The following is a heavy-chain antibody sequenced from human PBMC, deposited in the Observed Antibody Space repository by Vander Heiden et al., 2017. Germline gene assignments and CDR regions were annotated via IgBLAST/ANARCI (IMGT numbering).Heavy chain of an antibody. V-gene: IGHV3-7*03. J-gene: IGHJ4*02. CDR3: ARDDCSGGSCYSTAPDY. D-gene: IGHD2-15*01. CDR2: IKQDGSEK. Sequence: EVQLVESGGGLVQPGGSLRPSCAASGFTSCSYWMSWVRQAPGKGLEWVANIKQDGSEKYYVDSVKGRFTISRDNAKNSLYLQMNSLRAEDTAVYYCARDDCSGGSCYSTAPDYWGQGTLVTVSS. CDR1: GFTSCSYW.